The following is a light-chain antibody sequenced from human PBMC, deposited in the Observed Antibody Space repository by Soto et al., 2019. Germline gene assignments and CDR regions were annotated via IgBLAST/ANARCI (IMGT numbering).Light chain of an antibody. J-gene: IGKJ2*01. CDR1: QGISSY. V-gene: IGKV1-9*01. CDR2: GAS. Sequence: DIQLTQSPSFLSASVGDRVTITCRASQGISSYLAWYQQPPGKAPKLLIYGASTLQRGVSSRFSGSGSGTEFTRTISSLQPEDVATYYWQHLNTYPRTFGQGTKLEVK. CDR3: QHLNTYPRT.